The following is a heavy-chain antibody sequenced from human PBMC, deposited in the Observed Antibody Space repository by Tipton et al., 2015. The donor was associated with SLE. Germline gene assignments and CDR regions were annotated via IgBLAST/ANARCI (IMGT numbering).Heavy chain of an antibody. J-gene: IGHJ4*02. CDR2: INHSGST. CDR3: ARAGPEANSFDY. CDR1: GGSFSGYY. V-gene: IGHV4-34*01. Sequence: TLSLTCAVYGGSFSGYYWSWIRQPPGKGLEWIGEINHSGSTNYNPSLKSRVTMSVDTSKNQFSLKLSSVTAADTAVYYCARAGPEANSFDYWGQGTLVTVSS. D-gene: IGHD4/OR15-4a*01.